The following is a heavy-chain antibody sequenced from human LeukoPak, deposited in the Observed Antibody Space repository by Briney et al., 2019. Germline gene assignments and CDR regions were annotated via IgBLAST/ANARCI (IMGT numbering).Heavy chain of an antibody. CDR2: IYYKGNT. J-gene: IGHJ4*02. D-gene: IGHD2-8*02. V-gene: IGHV4-59*08. Sequence: SETLSLTCAVSGDSIYSHYWGWIRQPPGKGLEWIGDIYYKGNTNYNPSLKSRVTISLDTSKNHLSLTLTSVVAADTAIYYCMRRDTGWNYSDYWGEGTLVTVSS. CDR3: MRRDTGWNYSDY. CDR1: GDSIYSHY.